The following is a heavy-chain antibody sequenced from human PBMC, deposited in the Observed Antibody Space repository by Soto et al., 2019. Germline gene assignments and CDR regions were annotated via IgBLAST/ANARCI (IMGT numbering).Heavy chain of an antibody. J-gene: IGHJ4*02. CDR1: GFTFSTYW. Sequence: EVQLLGSGGGLVQPGGSLRLSCVGSGFTFSTYWMNWVRQAPGQGLEWVANINPDGNVGTYVDSVRGRFTTSRDNAKNSLYLQVNSLRADYTAVYFCAGWGGHDYNCWGQGMMVNVSS. CDR3: AGWGGHDYNC. V-gene: IGHV3-7*03. CDR2: INPDGNVG. D-gene: IGHD4-4*01.